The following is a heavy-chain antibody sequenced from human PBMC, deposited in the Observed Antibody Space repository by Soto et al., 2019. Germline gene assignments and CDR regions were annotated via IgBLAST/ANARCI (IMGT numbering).Heavy chain of an antibody. V-gene: IGHV4-59*01. J-gene: IGHJ4*02. CDR3: ERYNSYAIDY. CDR1: GTSISSYY. Sequence: VQLQESGPGLVKPSETLSLTCTVSGTSISSYYWSWIRKPPGKGLEWIANIHYSGTTNYNPSLASRVTFSVDTSKNQFSLKMTSVTAADRAIYFCERYNSYAIDYWGRGTLVTVSS. D-gene: IGHD2-8*01. CDR2: IHYSGTT.